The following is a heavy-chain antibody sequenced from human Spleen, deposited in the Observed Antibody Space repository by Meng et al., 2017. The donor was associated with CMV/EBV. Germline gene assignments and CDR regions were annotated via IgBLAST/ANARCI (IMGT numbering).Heavy chain of an antibody. CDR1: GFTFDNYA. D-gene: IGHD3-10*01. Sequence: LRLSCAVSGFTFDNYAMSWVRQAPGKGLESVSSITGSGSTTFYADSVKGRFTVSRDNSKNTLFLEMRSLRAEDTAVYYCAKEDSGLDYWGQGTLVTVSS. CDR2: ITGSGSTT. J-gene: IGHJ4*02. V-gene: IGHV3-23*01. CDR3: AKEDSGLDY.